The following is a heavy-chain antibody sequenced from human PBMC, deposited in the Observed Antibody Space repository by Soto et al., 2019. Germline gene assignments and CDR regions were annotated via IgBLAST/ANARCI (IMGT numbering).Heavy chain of an antibody. CDR2: INHSGST. J-gene: IGHJ6*02. CDR1: GGSFSGYY. Sequence: SETLSLTCAVYGGSFSGYYWSWIRQPPGKGLEWIGEINHSGSTNYNPSLKSRVTISVDTSKNQFSLKLSSVTAADTAVYYCARGPDNWKIYGMAVWGQGTTVTVSS. D-gene: IGHD1-20*01. CDR3: ARGPDNWKIYGMAV. V-gene: IGHV4-34*01.